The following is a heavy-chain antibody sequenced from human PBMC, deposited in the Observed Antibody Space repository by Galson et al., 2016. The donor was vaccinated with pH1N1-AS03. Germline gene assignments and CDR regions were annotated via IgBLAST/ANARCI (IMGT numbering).Heavy chain of an antibody. Sequence: SVKVSCKVSGYSLSDLSIHWVRQAPGRGPEWMGGFDLEEDEILYAQKFQGRVTMTEDTSTNTAYMEVSRLRSEDTAIYYCAKYSDSVEAFDIWGQGTMVTVSS. CDR1: GYSLSDLS. J-gene: IGHJ3*02. CDR3: AKYSDSVEAFDI. V-gene: IGHV1-24*01. D-gene: IGHD4-11*01. CDR2: FDLEEDEI.